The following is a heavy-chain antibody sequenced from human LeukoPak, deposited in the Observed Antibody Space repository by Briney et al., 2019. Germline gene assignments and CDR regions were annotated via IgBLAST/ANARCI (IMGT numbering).Heavy chain of an antibody. CDR2: ISSSSSYI. CDR1: GFTFSSYA. Sequence: GGSLRLSCAASGFTFSSYAMNWVRQAPGKGLEWVSSISSSSSYIYYADSVKGRFTISRDNAKNSLYLQMNSLRAEDTAVYYCARDQGFTIFGVVRHDAFDIWGQGTMVTVSS. J-gene: IGHJ3*02. D-gene: IGHD3-3*01. CDR3: ARDQGFTIFGVVRHDAFDI. V-gene: IGHV3-21*01.